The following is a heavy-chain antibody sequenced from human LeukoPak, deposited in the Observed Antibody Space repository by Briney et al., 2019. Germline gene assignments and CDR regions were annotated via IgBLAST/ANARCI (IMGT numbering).Heavy chain of an antibody. D-gene: IGHD5/OR15-5a*01. CDR2: INHSGST. J-gene: IGHJ3*02. Sequence: PSETLSLTCAVYGGSFSGYYGSWIRQPPGKGLEWIGEINHSGSTSYNPSLKSRVTISVDTSKNQFSLKLTSVTAADTAVYYCATSVRVSWAFDIWGQGTEVTVSS. CDR1: GGSFSGYY. V-gene: IGHV4-34*01. CDR3: ATSVRVSWAFDI.